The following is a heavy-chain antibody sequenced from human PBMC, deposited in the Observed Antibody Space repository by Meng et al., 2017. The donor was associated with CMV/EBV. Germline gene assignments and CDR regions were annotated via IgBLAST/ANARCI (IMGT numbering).Heavy chain of an antibody. CDR2: IIPIFGTA. Sequence: QGQPVQSGAGVKKPGSSVTVSCKASGGTFSSYAISWVRQAPEQGLEWMGGIIPIFGTANYAQKFQGRVTITADESTSTAYMELSSLRSEDTAVYYCARDYSGIAARPGFDPWGQGTLVTVSS. CDR3: ARDYSGIAARPGFDP. CDR1: GGTFSSYA. D-gene: IGHD6-6*01. J-gene: IGHJ5*02. V-gene: IGHV1-69*12.